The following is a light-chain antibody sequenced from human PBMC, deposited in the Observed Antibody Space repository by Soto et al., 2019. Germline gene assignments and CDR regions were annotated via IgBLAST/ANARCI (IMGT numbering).Light chain of an antibody. J-gene: IGLJ3*02. CDR2: LNSDGSH. V-gene: IGLV4-69*01. Sequence: QAVLTQSPSAPASLGASVKLTCTLSSGHSSYAIAWHQQQPEKGPRYLMKLNSDGSHRKGDGIPDRFSGSSSGAERYLTISSLQSEDEADYYCQTWGTGIHWVFGGGTKLTVL. CDR1: SGHSSYA. CDR3: QTWGTGIHWV.